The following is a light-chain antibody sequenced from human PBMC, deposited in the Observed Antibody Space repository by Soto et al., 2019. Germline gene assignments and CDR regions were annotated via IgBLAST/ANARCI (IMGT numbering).Light chain of an antibody. CDR3: QQYNNWPGT. V-gene: IGKV3-15*01. CDR2: GAS. J-gene: IGKJ1*01. Sequence: EIVMTQSPGTLSVSPGERATLSCRASQSVSSNLAWYQQKLGQAPRLLIYGASTRATGIPARFSGSGSGTEFSLTISSLQSEDVAVYYCQQYNNWPGTFGQGTKVEIK. CDR1: QSVSSN.